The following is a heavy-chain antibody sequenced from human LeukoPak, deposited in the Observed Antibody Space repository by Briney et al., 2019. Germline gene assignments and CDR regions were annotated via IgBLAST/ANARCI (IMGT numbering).Heavy chain of an antibody. V-gene: IGHV1-69*06. CDR3: ARERIEVSVGWFDP. J-gene: IGHJ5*02. CDR1: GGTFSSYA. Sequence: SVKVSCKASGGTFSSYAISWVRQAPGQGLEWMGGIIPIFGTANYAQKFQGRVTITADKSTSTAYMELSSLRSDDTAVYYCARERIEVSVGWFDPWGQGTLVTVSS. CDR2: IIPIFGTA. D-gene: IGHD5/OR15-5a*01.